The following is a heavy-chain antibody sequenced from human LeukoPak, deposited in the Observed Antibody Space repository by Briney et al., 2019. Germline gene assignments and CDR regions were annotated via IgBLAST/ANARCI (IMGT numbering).Heavy chain of an antibody. Sequence: SVKVSCKASGGTFSSYAISWVRQAPGQGLEWMGRIIPILGIANYAQRFQGRVTITADKSTSTAYMELSSLRSEDTAVYYCARGRPDDSYCSSTSCYYYYGMDVWGQGTTVTVSS. CDR3: ARGRPDDSYCSSTSCYYYYGMDV. D-gene: IGHD2-2*01. CDR1: GGTFSSYA. CDR2: IIPILGIA. J-gene: IGHJ6*02. V-gene: IGHV1-69*04.